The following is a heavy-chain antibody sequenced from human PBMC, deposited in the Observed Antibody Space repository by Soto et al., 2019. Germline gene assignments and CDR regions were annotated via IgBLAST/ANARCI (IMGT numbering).Heavy chain of an antibody. J-gene: IGHJ4*02. CDR1: GGTFSNSA. Sequence: GASVKVSCKASGGTFSNSAIIWVRQAPGQGLEWMGGILPIFGTPNYAQKFQGRLTISADEFSSTAYMELNSLRAEDTAVYFCARVAYTRGWIFDYWGQGTLVTVSS. V-gene: IGHV1-69*13. D-gene: IGHD2-2*02. CDR2: ILPIFGTP. CDR3: ARVAYTRGWIFDY.